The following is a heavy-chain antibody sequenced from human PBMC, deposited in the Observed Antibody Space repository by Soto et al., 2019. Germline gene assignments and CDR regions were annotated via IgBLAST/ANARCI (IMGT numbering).Heavy chain of an antibody. Sequence: QVQLVQSGAEVKKPGASVKVSCKASGYTFTSYGISXVXQAPGQGLEWMGRISVYNGNTNYAQKLQGRVTMTTDTXXXXXXXXXXXXXXXXXXVXXXXXXXXALGHWFDPWGQGTMVTVSS. CDR1: GYTFTSYG. V-gene: IGHV1-18*01. J-gene: IGHJ5*02. CDR3: XXXXXALGHWFDP. CDR2: ISVYNGNT.